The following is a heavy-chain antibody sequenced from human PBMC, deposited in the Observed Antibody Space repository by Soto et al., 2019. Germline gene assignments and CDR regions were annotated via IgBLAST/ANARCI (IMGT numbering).Heavy chain of an antibody. CDR3: ARSHCSGGSCYLGAFDI. D-gene: IGHD2-15*01. V-gene: IGHV1-46*01. J-gene: IGHJ3*02. Sequence: ASVKVSCKASGYTFINFFIHWVRQSPGQGLEWVGIINPSGGATTYPQKFQGRVTMTRDTSTSTVYMDVSSLRFDDTAVYYCARSHCSGGSCYLGAFDIWGQGTMVTVSS. CDR2: INPSGGAT. CDR1: GYTFINFF.